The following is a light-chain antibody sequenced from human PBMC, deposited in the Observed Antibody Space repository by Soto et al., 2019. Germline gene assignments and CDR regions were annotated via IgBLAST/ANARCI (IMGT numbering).Light chain of an antibody. Sequence: QSVLTQPASVSGSPGQSITISCTGTSSDFGAYNYVSWYQQHPGKAPKLMIYDVSNRPSGVSNRFSGSKSGNTASLSISGLQAEDEADYYCSSYTSTSTYVLGTGTKVTVL. J-gene: IGLJ1*01. CDR1: SSDFGAYNY. CDR3: SSYTSTSTYV. CDR2: DVS. V-gene: IGLV2-14*01.